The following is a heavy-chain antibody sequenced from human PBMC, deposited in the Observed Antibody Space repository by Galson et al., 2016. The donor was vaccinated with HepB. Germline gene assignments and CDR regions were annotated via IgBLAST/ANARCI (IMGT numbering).Heavy chain of an antibody. CDR1: GFTVSSKY. J-gene: IGHJ4*02. CDR3: ARDVRGSEDY. V-gene: IGHV3-53*01. CDR2: IHTGGST. D-gene: IGHD1-26*01. Sequence: SLRLSCAASGFTVSSKYMSWVRQAPGEGLEWVSVIHTGGSTYYADSVKGRFTISRDNAKNSLYLQMNSLRDEDTAVYYCARDVRGSEDYWGQGTLVTVSS.